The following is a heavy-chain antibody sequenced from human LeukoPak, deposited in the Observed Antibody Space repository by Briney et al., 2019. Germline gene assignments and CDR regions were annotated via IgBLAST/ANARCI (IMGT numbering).Heavy chain of an antibody. J-gene: IGHJ4*02. V-gene: IGHV1-8*03. Sequence: ASVKVSCKASGYTFTSYDINWVRQATGQGLEWMGWMNPNSGNTGYAQKFQGRVTITRNTSISTAYMELSSLRSEDTAVYYCARGGDMVGALDYWGQGTLVTVSS. CDR3: ARGGDMVGALDY. CDR1: GYTFTSYD. D-gene: IGHD1-26*01. CDR2: MNPNSGNT.